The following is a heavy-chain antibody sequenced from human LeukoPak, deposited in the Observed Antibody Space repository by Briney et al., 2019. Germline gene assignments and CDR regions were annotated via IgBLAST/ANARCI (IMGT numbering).Heavy chain of an antibody. CDR3: ARGSSGYCSAASCFRPEDAFGI. V-gene: IGHV4-4*07. CDR1: GGSISNYF. CDR2: LSASGTT. Sequence: SETLSLTCSVSGGSISNYFWGWLRQPAGKGREGVGRLSASGTTNYNPSLRSRVTIAVDTSNNQLSLRVSSVTAADTAVYYCARGSSGYCSAASCFRPEDAFGIWGQGTVVTVS. D-gene: IGHD2-15*01. J-gene: IGHJ3*02.